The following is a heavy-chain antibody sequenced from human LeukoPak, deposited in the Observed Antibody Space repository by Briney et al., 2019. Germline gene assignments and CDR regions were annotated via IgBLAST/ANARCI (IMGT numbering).Heavy chain of an antibody. CDR3: ARDLTILTGYLYDY. CDR1: GFSFSSFE. J-gene: IGHJ4*02. V-gene: IGHV3-48*03. D-gene: IGHD3-9*01. CDR2: INHSGSTK. Sequence: GGSLRLSCEGSGFSFSSFEMNWVRQTPGKGLEWISYINHSGSTKCYADSVKGRFTVSRDNDKNSLYMQMTSLRPEHSGIYFCARDLTILTGYLYDYRGQGNLVTVSS.